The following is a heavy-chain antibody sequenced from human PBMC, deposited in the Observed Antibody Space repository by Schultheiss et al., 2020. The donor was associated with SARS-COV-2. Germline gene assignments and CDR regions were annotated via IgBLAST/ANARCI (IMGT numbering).Heavy chain of an antibody. V-gene: IGHV3-49*04. CDR3: TRRRGYSGYADC. CDR1: GFTFGDYA. J-gene: IGHJ4*02. D-gene: IGHD5-12*01. CDR2: IRSKSYGGTT. Sequence: GGSPRLSCTASGFTFGDYAMNWVRQAPGKGLEWIGFIRSKSYGGTTEYAASVKGRFTISRDDSKSIAYLQMSSLKTEDTAVYYCTRRRGYSGYADCWGQGTLVTVSS.